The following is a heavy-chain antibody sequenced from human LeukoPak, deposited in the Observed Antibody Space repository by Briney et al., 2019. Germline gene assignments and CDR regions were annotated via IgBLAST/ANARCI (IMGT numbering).Heavy chain of an antibody. CDR1: AFTFSNYW. J-gene: IGHJ4*02. CDR3: ARDRGYSTFDY. CDR2: IKEDGSEI. Sequence: QSGGSLRFSCAASAFTFSNYWMSWVRQAPGKGLEWVANIKEDGSEINYVDSVKGRLTISRDNAKNSLYLQMNSLRVDDTAVYYCARDRGYSTFDYWGQGTLVTVSS. D-gene: IGHD4-23*01. V-gene: IGHV3-7*01.